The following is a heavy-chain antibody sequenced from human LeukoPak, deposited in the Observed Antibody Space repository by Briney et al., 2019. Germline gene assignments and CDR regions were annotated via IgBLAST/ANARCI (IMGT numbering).Heavy chain of an antibody. V-gene: IGHV4-39*02. CDR2: IYNTGRT. CDR3: ARGRLRITIFGVVTTGGGFFDY. D-gene: IGHD3-3*01. J-gene: IGHJ4*02. Sequence: SETLSLTCTVSGASINSSPYYWAWIRQPPGKGLEWIGNIYNTGRTNYNPSLKSRVTIFVDTSKNQFSLKLSSVTAADTAVYYCARGRLRITIFGVVTTGGGFFDYWGQGTLVTVSS. CDR1: GASINSSPYY.